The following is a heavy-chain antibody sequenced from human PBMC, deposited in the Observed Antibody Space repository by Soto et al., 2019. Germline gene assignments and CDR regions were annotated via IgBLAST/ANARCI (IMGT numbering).Heavy chain of an antibody. CDR1: GFTFSSYG. Sequence: GGSLRLSCAASGFTFSSYGMHWVRQAPGKGLEWVAVIWYDGSNKYYTDSVKGRFTISRDNSKNTLYLQMNSLRAEDTAVYYCARAQYYYGSRSYYNVQHYYYGMDVWGQGTTVTVSS. CDR3: ARAQYYYGSRSYYNVQHYYYGMDV. CDR2: IWYDGSNK. V-gene: IGHV3-33*01. D-gene: IGHD3-10*01. J-gene: IGHJ6*02.